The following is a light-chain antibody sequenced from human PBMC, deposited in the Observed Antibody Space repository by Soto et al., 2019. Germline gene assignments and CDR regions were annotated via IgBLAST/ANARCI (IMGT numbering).Light chain of an antibody. V-gene: IGKV1-39*01. Sequence: IQLTQSPSSLSASVGDRVTITCRASQSIRSWLAWYQQKPGKAPKLLIYDATSLESGVPSRFSGSGSGTDFTLTISSLQPEDFATYYCQQSYSTPRTFGQGTKVDIK. J-gene: IGKJ1*01. CDR1: QSIRSW. CDR3: QQSYSTPRT. CDR2: DAT.